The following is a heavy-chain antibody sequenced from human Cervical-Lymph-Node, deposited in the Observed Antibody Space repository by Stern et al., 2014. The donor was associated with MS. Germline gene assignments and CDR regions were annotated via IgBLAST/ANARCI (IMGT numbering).Heavy chain of an antibody. CDR1: GFSVATAGVG. CDR3: AHSRVKYCRGGTCYSSLFDY. CDR2: ISWAADK. Sequence: QVTLKESGPTLVKPTQTVTLTCTLSGFSVATAGVGVGWIRQPPGKALEWLALISWAADKLYSPSLKNRLTIIKDTSKNQVVLTMTNVDPVDTATYYCAHSRVKYCRGGTCYSSLFDYWGQGTLVTVSS. J-gene: IGHJ4*02. V-gene: IGHV2-5*02. D-gene: IGHD2-15*01.